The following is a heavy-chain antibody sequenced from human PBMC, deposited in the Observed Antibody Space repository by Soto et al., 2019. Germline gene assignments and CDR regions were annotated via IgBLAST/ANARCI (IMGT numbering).Heavy chain of an antibody. D-gene: IGHD6-13*01. J-gene: IGHJ4*02. V-gene: IGHV4-59*01. CDR2: IYYSGST. CDR1: GGSISSYY. Sequence: PSETLSLTCTVSGGSISSYYWRWIRQPPGKGLEWIGYIYYSGSTNYNPSLKSRVTISVDTSKNQVSLKRSSVPAADTAVFYCARGTAAVAYWGQGTLVTVSS. CDR3: ARGTAAVAY.